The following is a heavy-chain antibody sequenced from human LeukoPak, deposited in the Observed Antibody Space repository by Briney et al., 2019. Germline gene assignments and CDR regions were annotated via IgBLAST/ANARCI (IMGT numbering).Heavy chain of an antibody. J-gene: IGHJ4*02. D-gene: IGHD2/OR15-2a*01. CDR1: GFTFSNYW. CDR2: INPGGSST. CDR3: ARSNQADDY. Sequence: GESLRLSCAASGFTFSNYWMHWVRQVPGKGLVWVSRINPGGSSTTYADSVKGRFTISRDNAKNTLYLQMNSLRAEDTAVYYCARSNQADDYWGQGTLVTVSS. V-gene: IGHV3-74*01.